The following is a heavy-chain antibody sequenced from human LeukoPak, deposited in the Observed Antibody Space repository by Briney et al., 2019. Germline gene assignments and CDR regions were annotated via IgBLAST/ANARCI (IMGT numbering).Heavy chain of an antibody. V-gene: IGHV1-2*02. D-gene: IGHD3-10*01. CDR2: INRNSGGT. CDR3: ARDFLSSRYYYGSGSQLPYYYYMDV. CDR1: GYAFTGYY. Sequence: ASVKVSCKASGYAFTGYYMHWVRQAPGQGLEWMGWINRNSGGTNYAQKFQGRVTMTRDTSISTAYMELSRLRSDDTAVYYCARDFLSSRYYYGSGSQLPYYYYMDVWGTGTTVSVSS. J-gene: IGHJ6*03.